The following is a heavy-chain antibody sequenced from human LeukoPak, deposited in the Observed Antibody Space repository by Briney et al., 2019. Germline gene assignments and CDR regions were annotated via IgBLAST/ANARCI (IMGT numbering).Heavy chain of an antibody. D-gene: IGHD4-17*01. J-gene: IGHJ4*02. V-gene: IGHV4-34*01. Sequence: SETLSLTCAVYGGSFSGYYWSWIRQPPGKGLEWIGKNTHSGSTNDNPSLKRRVTISVDASKSQFSLKLAFVTAADAAVYYCAKAPEYGIYYFDYWGQGTLVTVSS. CDR2: NTHSGST. CDR3: AKAPEYGIYYFDY. CDR1: GGSFSGYY.